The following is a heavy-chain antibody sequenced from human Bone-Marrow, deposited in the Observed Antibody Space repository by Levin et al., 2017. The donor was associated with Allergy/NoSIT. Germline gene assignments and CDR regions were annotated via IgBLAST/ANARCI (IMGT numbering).Heavy chain of an antibody. CDR2: ISFDGMHK. V-gene: IGHV3-30*03. J-gene: IGHJ4*02. CDR3: TRDAAMALYYFDN. Sequence: GESLKISCEASGFTFRDYGMHWVRQAPGKGLEWVAAISFDGMHKNYVHSVKGRFTISRDNSNNTLTLQMSSLRVDDSAIYYCTRDAAMALYYFDNWGQGTLVTVSS. CDR1: GFTFRDYG. D-gene: IGHD3-16*01.